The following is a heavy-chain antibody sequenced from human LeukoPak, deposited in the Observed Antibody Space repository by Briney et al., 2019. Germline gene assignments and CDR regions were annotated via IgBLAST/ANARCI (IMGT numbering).Heavy chain of an antibody. D-gene: IGHD3-10*01. V-gene: IGHV3-23*01. CDR2: ISPGGGPT. J-gene: IGHJ4*02. Sequence: GGSLRLSCAGSGFPFSIYGMNWVRQAPGKGLEWVSGISPGGGPTYYADSVKGRFTISRDDSKNTLYLQMNSLRAEDMAVYYCAKDGETARFDYWGQGTLVTVSS. CDR3: AKDGETARFDY. CDR1: GFPFSIYG.